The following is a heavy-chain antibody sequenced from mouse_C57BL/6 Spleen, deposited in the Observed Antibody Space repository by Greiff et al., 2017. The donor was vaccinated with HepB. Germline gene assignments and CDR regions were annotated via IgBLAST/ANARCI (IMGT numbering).Heavy chain of an antibody. D-gene: IGHD2-1*01. J-gene: IGHJ2*01. CDR2: ILPGSGST. V-gene: IGHV1-9*01. Sequence: VKLMESGAELMKPGASVKLSCKATGYTFTGYWIEWVKQRPGHGLEWIGEILPGSGSTNNNEKFKGKATFTADTSSNTAYMQLSSLTTEDTAIYYCATFPIYYGNYDYYEGWGKGTTLTVSS. CDR1: GYTFTGYW. CDR3: ATFPIYYGNYDYYEG.